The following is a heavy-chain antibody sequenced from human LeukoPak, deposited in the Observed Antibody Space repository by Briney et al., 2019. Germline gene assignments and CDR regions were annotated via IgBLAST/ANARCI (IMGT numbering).Heavy chain of an antibody. CDR1: GSTFTNYH. CDR3: ARTTSFTASGYDY. J-gene: IGHJ4*02. CDR2: MNPNNGDS. D-gene: IGHD6-25*01. Sequence: GASVKVSCKASGSTFTNYHNNWVRQAPGQGLEWVGWMNPNNGDSGFAQNFQGRVAITRGTSMSTAYMDLGSLRSEDTAVYFCARTTSFTASGYDYWGQGTLVTVSS. V-gene: IGHV1-8*03.